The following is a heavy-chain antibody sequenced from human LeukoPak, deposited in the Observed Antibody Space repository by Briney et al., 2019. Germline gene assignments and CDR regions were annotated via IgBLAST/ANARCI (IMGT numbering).Heavy chain of an antibody. Sequence: SETLSLTCTVSGGSISGYYWSWIRQPPGKGLEWIGYIYYSGSTNYNPSLKSRVTISVDTSKNQFSLKLSSVTAADTAVYYCAREYCSGGSCQFDYWGQGTLVTVSS. CDR1: GGSISGYY. J-gene: IGHJ4*02. CDR2: IYYSGST. D-gene: IGHD2-15*01. V-gene: IGHV4-59*01. CDR3: AREYCSGGSCQFDY.